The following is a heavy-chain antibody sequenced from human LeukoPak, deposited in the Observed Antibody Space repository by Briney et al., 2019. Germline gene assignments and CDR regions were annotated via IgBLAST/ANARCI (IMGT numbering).Heavy chain of an antibody. CDR1: GYTFTSYG. CDR2: ISAYNGNT. D-gene: IGHD3-22*01. Sequence: ASVKVSCKASGYTFTSYGISWVRQAPGQGLEWMGWISAYNGNTNYAQKLQGRVTMTTGTSTSTAYMELRSLRSDDTAVYYCARSPYYYDSSGYYSFDYWGQGTLVTVSS. J-gene: IGHJ4*02. V-gene: IGHV1-18*01. CDR3: ARSPYYYDSSGYYSFDY.